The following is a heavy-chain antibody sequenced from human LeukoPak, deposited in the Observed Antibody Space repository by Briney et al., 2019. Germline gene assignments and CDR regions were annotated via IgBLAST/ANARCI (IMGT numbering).Heavy chain of an antibody. Sequence: SETLSLTCTVSGGSISSYYRSWIRQPPGKGLEWIGYIYYSGSTNYNPSLKSRVTISVDTSKNQFSLKLSSVTAADTAVYYCASIAVAGTGGDHWGQGTLVTVSS. J-gene: IGHJ4*02. D-gene: IGHD6-19*01. CDR3: ASIAVAGTGGDH. V-gene: IGHV4-59*08. CDR2: IYYSGST. CDR1: GGSISSYY.